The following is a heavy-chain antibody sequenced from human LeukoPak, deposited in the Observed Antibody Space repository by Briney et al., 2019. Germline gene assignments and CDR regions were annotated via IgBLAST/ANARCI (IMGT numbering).Heavy chain of an antibody. V-gene: IGHV3-74*01. CDR3: ASRSIAARRAGRHYFDY. D-gene: IGHD6-6*01. CDR2: INSDGINT. CDR1: GFTFSNYW. Sequence: GGSLRLSCAASGFTFSNYWMHWVRQAPGKGLVWVSRINSDGINTSYADSVKGRFTISRDNAKNSLYLQMDSLRAEDTAMYYCASRSIAARRAGRHYFDYWGQGTLVTVSS. J-gene: IGHJ4*02.